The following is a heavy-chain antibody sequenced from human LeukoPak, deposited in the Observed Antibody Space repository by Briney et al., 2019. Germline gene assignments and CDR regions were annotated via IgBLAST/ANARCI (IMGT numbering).Heavy chain of an antibody. CDR2: INPSGGST. CDR3: ASHMTTVTHGPFDP. J-gene: IGHJ5*02. V-gene: IGHV1-46*01. CDR1: GYTFTSYG. D-gene: IGHD4-17*01. Sequence: GASVKVSCKASGYTFTSYGISWVRQAPGQGLEWMGIINPSGGSTSYAQKFQGRVTMTRDTSTSTVYMELSSLRSEDAAVYYCASHMTTVTHGPFDPWGQGTLVTVSS.